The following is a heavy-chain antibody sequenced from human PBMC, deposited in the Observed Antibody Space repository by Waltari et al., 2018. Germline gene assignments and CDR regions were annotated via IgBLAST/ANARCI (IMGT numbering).Heavy chain of an antibody. Sequence: EVQLVASGGGLVKPGGSLGPACGAAGLSFSSYSMTWVRQAPGKGLEWVSSISSSTTYIHYADSVKGRFTISRDNAKNSLYLQMNSLRVEDTAVYYCVSGGWGFYFDYWGQGTVVTVSS. V-gene: IGHV3-21*01. CDR3: VSGGWGFYFDY. CDR2: ISSSTTYI. CDR1: GLSFSSYS. J-gene: IGHJ4*02. D-gene: IGHD7-27*01.